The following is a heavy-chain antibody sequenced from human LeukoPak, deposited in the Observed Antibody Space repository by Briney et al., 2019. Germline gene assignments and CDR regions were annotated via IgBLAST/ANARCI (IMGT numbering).Heavy chain of an antibody. D-gene: IGHD6-13*01. Sequence: GGSLRLSCAASGFSFSRFSMNWVRQAPGKGLEWVANIKEDGGEIYYIDAVKGRFTISRDNAKNSLFLQMNSLRAEDTAFYYCARETYSSIGTPPKFDFWGQGTLVTVSP. CDR1: GFSFSRFS. V-gene: IGHV3-7*01. CDR3: ARETYSSIGTPPKFDF. J-gene: IGHJ4*02. CDR2: IKEDGGEI.